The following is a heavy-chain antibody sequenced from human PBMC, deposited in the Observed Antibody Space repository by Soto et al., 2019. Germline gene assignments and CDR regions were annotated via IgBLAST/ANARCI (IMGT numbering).Heavy chain of an antibody. CDR2: ISYDGSNK. D-gene: IGHD2-15*01. CDR1: GFTFSSYA. Sequence: GGSLRLSCAASGFTFSSYAMHWVRQAPGKGLEWVAVISYDGSNKYYADSVKGRFTISRDNSKNTLYLQMNSLRAEDTAVYYCARDGGKTATVLNYGMDVRGQGTTVTVSS. CDR3: ARDGGKTATVLNYGMDV. V-gene: IGHV3-30-3*01. J-gene: IGHJ6*02.